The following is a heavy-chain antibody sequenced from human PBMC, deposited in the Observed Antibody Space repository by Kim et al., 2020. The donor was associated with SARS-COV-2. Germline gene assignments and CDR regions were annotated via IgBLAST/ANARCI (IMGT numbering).Heavy chain of an antibody. Sequence: ASVKVSCKASGYTFTGYYMHWVRQAPGQGLEWMGRINPNSGGTNYAQKFQGRVTMTRDTSISTAYMELSRLRSDDTAVYYCARGIAAAGTGLDYWGQGTLVTVSS. D-gene: IGHD6-13*01. CDR1: GYTFTGYY. V-gene: IGHV1-2*06. CDR2: INPNSGGT. J-gene: IGHJ4*02. CDR3: ARGIAAAGTGLDY.